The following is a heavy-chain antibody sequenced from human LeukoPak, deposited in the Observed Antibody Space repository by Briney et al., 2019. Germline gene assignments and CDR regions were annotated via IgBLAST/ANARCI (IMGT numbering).Heavy chain of an antibody. CDR1: GGSFSGYY. CDR3: ARVFYRAFDI. J-gene: IGHJ3*02. Sequence: NPSETLSLTCAVYGGSFSGYYWSWIRQPPGKGLEWIGEINHSGSTNYNPSLKSRVTISVDTSKNQFSLRLSSVTAADTAVYYCARVFYRAFDIWGQGTMVTVSS. CDR2: INHSGST. V-gene: IGHV4-34*01. D-gene: IGHD4-11*01.